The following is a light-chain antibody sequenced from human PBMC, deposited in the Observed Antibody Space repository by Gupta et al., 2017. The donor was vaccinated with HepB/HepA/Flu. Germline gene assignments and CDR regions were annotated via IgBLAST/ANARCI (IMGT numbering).Light chain of an antibody. V-gene: IGLV3-21*02. CDR3: QVWDSSSDHYV. CDR1: NIGSKG. Sequence: SYVLTQSPSVSLAPGQTAGITCGGNNIGSKGVHWYQQKPGQAPVLVVYDDRDRPSGIPERFSGSNSGNTATLTISRVETGDEADYYCQVWDSSSDHYVFGSETKVTVL. CDR2: DDR. J-gene: IGLJ1*01.